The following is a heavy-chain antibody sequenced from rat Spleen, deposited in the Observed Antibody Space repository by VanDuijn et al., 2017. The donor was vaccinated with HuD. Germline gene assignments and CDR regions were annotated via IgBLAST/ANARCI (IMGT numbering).Heavy chain of an antibody. CDR2: INSAGTT. CDR3: ATEALDVTTPFDY. Sequence: EVQLQESGPGLVKPSQSLSLTCSVTGHSISSSYRWNWIRKFPGNKLEWMGYINSAGTTIYNPSLKSRISITRDTSKNQFFVQVNSITTEDTATYYCATEALDVTTPFDYWGQGVMVTVSS. CDR1: GHSISSSYR. V-gene: IGHV3-3*01. J-gene: IGHJ2*01. D-gene: IGHD1-10*01.